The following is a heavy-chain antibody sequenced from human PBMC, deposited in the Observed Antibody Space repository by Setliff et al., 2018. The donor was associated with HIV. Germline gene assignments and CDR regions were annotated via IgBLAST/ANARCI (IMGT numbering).Heavy chain of an antibody. D-gene: IGHD3-9*01. V-gene: IGHV5-51*01. CDR2: IYPGDSDT. Sequence: PGESLTISCKGSGYGFSNYWLAWVRQTPGKGLEWMGIIYPGDSDTRYSPSFQGQVTFSADKSINTAYLQWGSLKASDTGIYFCARQTSRYITLPPPDYWGQGTLVTVSS. CDR1: GYGFSNYW. CDR3: ARQTSRYITLPPPDY. J-gene: IGHJ4*02.